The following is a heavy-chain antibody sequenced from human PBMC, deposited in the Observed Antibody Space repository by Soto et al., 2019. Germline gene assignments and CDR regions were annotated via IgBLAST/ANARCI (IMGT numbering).Heavy chain of an antibody. D-gene: IGHD3-22*01. CDR2: ISGSGGST. Sequence: EVQLLESGGGLVQPGGSLRLSCAASGFTFSSYAMSWVRQAPGKGLEWVSAISGSGGSTYYADSVKGRFTISRDNSKNTLYLQMNSLRAEETAVYYCAKDRSRITMIVVVITPDAFDIWGQGTMVTVSS. CDR3: AKDRSRITMIVVVITPDAFDI. V-gene: IGHV3-23*01. CDR1: GFTFSSYA. J-gene: IGHJ3*02.